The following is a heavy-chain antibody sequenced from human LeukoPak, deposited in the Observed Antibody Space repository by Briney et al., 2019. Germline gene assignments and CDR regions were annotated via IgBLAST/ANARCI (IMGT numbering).Heavy chain of an antibody. J-gene: IGHJ6*02. V-gene: IGHV1-69*01. D-gene: IGHD1-26*01. CDR1: GGTFSSYA. CDR2: IIPIFGTA. CDR3: ASAVVGATDYYYYGMDV. Sequence: SVKVSCKASGGTFSSYAISWVRQAPGQGLEWMGGIIPIFGTANYAQKLQGRVTITADESTSTAYMELSSLRSEDTAVYYCASAVVGATDYYYYGMDVWGQGTTVTVSS.